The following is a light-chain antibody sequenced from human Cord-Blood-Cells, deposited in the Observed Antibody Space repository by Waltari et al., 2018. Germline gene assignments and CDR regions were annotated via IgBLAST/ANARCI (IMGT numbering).Light chain of an antibody. V-gene: IGLV2-23*03. CDR3: CSYAGSSTFKV. CDR1: SSDVGSYNL. CDR2: EGS. Sequence: QSPLTQPASVSGSPGQSITLSCTGTSSDVGSYNLVSWYQQQPGKAPKLMIYEGSKRASGVSNRVSGSKSGNTASLTISGLQAEDEADYYCCSYAGSSTFKVFGGGTKLPVL. J-gene: IGLJ3*02.